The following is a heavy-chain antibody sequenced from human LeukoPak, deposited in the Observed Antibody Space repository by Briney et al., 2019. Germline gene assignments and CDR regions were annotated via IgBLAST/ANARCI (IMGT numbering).Heavy chain of an antibody. CDR1: GLPFSSYG. V-gene: IGHV3-30*02. D-gene: IGHD3-22*01. CDR2: IRYDGKTE. J-gene: IGHJ4*02. Sequence: GGSVRLSCTGSGLPFSSYGMHWARQPPGRGLEWGAFIRYDGKTEYYADSVKGRFTIAREDSHSTVHLHMRDLRPDDAAVYFCAKDLNTVVMQYFDSWGQGTLVSVSS. CDR3: AKDLNTVVMQYFDS.